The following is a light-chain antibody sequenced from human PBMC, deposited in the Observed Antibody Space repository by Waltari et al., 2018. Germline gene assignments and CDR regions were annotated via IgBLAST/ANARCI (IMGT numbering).Light chain of an antibody. CDR1: SSAVGSYNL. V-gene: IGLV2-23*02. CDR3: CSYAGSHVV. CDR2: EVS. J-gene: IGLJ2*01. Sequence: QSALTQPASVSGSPGQSITISCTGTSSAVGSYNLVSWYQQHPGKAPKLMIYEVSKRPSGVSNRFSGSKSGNTASLTISGLQAEDEADYYCCSYAGSHVVFGGGTKLTVL.